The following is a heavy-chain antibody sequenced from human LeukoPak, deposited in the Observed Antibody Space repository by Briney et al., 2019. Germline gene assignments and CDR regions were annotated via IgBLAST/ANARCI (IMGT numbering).Heavy chain of an antibody. J-gene: IGHJ3*02. CDR3: ARGAHRTWYYDSSGYYFHAFDI. V-gene: IGHV4-34*01. CDR2: INHSGST. CDR1: GGSFSGYY. Sequence: SETLSLTCAVYGGSFSGYYGSWIRQPPGEGLEWIGEINHSGSTNYNPSLKSRVTISVDTSKNQFSLKLSSVTAADTAVYYCARGAHRTWYYDSSGYYFHAFDIWGQGTMVTVSS. D-gene: IGHD3-22*01.